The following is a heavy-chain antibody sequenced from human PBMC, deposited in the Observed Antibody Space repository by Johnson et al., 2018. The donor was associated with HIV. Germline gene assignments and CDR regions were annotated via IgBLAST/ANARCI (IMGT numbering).Heavy chain of an antibody. CDR1: GFTFSSYA. Sequence: QVQLVESGGGVVQPGRSLRLSCAASGFTFSSYAMHWVRQAPGKGLEWVAVISYDGSNKYYADSVKGRFTISRDNSKNTLYLQMNSLRCEDTAVYYCARGDIGWNDDFAFDIWGQGTMVTVSS. V-gene: IGHV3-30*04. D-gene: IGHD1-1*01. CDR3: ARGDIGWNDDFAFDI. CDR2: ISYDGSNK. J-gene: IGHJ3*02.